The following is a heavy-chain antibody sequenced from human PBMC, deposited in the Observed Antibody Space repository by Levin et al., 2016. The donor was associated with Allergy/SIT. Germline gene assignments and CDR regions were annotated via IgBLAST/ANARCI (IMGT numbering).Heavy chain of an antibody. J-gene: IGHJ4*02. CDR3: ARDILYYDLSGEQIDY. Sequence: GESLKISCVASGFSLRDYGMHWVRQAPGKGLEWVAVISYDGRKKYYADFVKGRFTISRDNSKNTLYVQMDSLRVEDTAVYYCARDILYYDLSGEQIDYWGQGTLVTVSS. CDR2: ISYDGRKK. V-gene: IGHV3-30*03. D-gene: IGHD3/OR15-3a*01. CDR1: GFSLRDYG.